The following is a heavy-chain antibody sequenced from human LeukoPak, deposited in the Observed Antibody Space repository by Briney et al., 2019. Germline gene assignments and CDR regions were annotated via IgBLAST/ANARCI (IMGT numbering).Heavy chain of an antibody. J-gene: IGHJ1*01. CDR3: AKGDVLLWFGEFQH. V-gene: IGHV3-9*01. CDR1: GFTFDDYA. D-gene: IGHD3-10*01. CDR2: ISWNSGRI. Sequence: GRSLRLSCAASGFTFDDYAMHWVRQAPGKGLEWVSGISWNSGRIGYADSVKGRFTISRDNAKNSLYLQMNSLRAEDTAWDYWAKGDVLLWFGEFQHWGQGTLVTVSS.